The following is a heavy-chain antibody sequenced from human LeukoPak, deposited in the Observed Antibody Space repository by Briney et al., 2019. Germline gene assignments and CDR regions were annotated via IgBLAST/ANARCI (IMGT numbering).Heavy chain of an antibody. CDR2: ISGSGGST. V-gene: IGHV3-23*01. CDR1: GFTFSSYS. D-gene: IGHD6-19*01. Sequence: QPGGSLRLSCAASGFTFSSYSMSWVRQAPGKGLEWVSAISGSGGSTYYADSVKGRFTISRDNSKNTLYLQMNSLRAEDTALYYCAKGAERQWLAQLNDYWGQGTLVTVSS. J-gene: IGHJ4*02. CDR3: AKGAERQWLAQLNDY.